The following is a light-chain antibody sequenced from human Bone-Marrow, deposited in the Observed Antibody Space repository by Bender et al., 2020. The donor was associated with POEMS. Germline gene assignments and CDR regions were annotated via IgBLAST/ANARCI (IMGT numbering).Light chain of an antibody. Sequence: QSALTQPASVSGSPGQSITISCTGTSSDIGSYDLVSWYQQHPGKAPKLLIFGVNKRPSGVSHRFSGSKSGNTASLTISALQPEDEADYYCCSYVGSRTWVFGEGSKVTVL. V-gene: IGLV2-23*02. CDR3: CSYVGSRTWV. J-gene: IGLJ3*02. CDR1: SSDIGSYDL. CDR2: GVN.